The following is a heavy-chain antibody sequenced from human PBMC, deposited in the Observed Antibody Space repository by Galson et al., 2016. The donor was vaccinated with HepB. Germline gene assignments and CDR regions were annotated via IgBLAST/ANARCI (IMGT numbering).Heavy chain of an antibody. J-gene: IGHJ4*01. CDR1: GFTFSSYA. CDR2: ISFDGSNN. CDR3: ARDYDYVWGTYRYTRTVPQYYFDY. V-gene: IGHV3-30-3*01. D-gene: IGHD3-16*02. Sequence: SLRLSCAASGFTFSSYATHWVRQAPGKGLEWVAVISFDGSNNFYADSVKGRFTISRDNSKNTLYLQMNSLRAEDTAVYYCARDYDYVWGTYRYTRTVPQYYFDYWG.